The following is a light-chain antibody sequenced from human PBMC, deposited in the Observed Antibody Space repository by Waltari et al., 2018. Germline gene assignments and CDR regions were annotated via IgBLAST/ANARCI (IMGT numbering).Light chain of an antibody. V-gene: IGLV2-23*02. CDR2: DVK. CDR1: NSDVGGYNY. J-gene: IGLJ2*01. Sequence: QSALTQPASVSGSPGQSITISCTGTNSDVGGYNYVPWYQQHPGKAPKFIIYDVKKRPSGVSNRFSGSKSGNTASLTISGLQAEDEADYYCCSYAGSSTFVLFGGGTKLTVL. CDR3: CSYAGSSTFVL.